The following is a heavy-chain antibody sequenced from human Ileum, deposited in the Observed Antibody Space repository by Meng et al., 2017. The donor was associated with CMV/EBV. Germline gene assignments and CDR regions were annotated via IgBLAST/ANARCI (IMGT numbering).Heavy chain of an antibody. Sequence: CTVSGGSISSGGYYWSWIRQHPGKGLEWIGYIYYSGSTYYNPSLKSRVTISVDTSKNQFSLKLSSVTAADTAVYYCAREGGSNWFDPWGQGTLVTVSS. V-gene: IGHV4-31*03. D-gene: IGHD1-26*01. CDR1: GGSISSGGYY. CDR3: AREGGSNWFDP. J-gene: IGHJ5*02. CDR2: IYYSGST.